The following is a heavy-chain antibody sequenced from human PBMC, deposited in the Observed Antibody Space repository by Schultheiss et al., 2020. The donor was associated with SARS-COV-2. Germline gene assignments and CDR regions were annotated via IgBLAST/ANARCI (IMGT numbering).Heavy chain of an antibody. Sequence: SQTLSLTCTVSGGSISGGDDYWSWIRQPPGKGLEWIGYIYYSGRTYYNPSLKSRVTISVDTSKNQFSMKLTSVTAADTAVYYCARDSHCSSASCQFHDAFDIWGQGTMVTVSS. CDR2: IYYSGRT. D-gene: IGHD2-2*01. J-gene: IGHJ3*02. CDR3: ARDSHCSSASCQFHDAFDI. V-gene: IGHV4-30-4*01. CDR1: GGSISGGDDY.